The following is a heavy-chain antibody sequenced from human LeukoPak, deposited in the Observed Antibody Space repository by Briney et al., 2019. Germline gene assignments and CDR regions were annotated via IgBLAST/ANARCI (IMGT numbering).Heavy chain of an antibody. J-gene: IGHJ4*02. D-gene: IGHD3-16*02. CDR3: ARHDSFIPF. CDR2: ISDRGRSS. Sequence: GGSLRLSCVASGFTFSDYAMSWVRQAPGKGREWVSGISDRGRSSYYTDSVKGRCPISRDNSKNTVSLQINNLRTEDTAVYFCARHDSFIPFWGQGTLVTVTS. V-gene: IGHV3-23*01. CDR1: GFTFSDYA.